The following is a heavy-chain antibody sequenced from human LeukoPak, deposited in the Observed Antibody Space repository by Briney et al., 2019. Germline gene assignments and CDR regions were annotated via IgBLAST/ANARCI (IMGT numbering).Heavy chain of an antibody. CDR3: AKDLAFGGVIRGGFNY. CDR2: ISGSGGST. D-gene: IGHD3-16*02. CDR1: GWTFSSYA. Sequence: GGSLRLSCAASGWTFSSYAMSWVRQAPGKGLEWVSAISGSGGSTYYADSVKGRFTISRDNSKNTLYLQMNSLRAEDTAVYYWAKDLAFGGVIRGGFNYWGQGTLVTVSS. J-gene: IGHJ4*02. V-gene: IGHV3-23*01.